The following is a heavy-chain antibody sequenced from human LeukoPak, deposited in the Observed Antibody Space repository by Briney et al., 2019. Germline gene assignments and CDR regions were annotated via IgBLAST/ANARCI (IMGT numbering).Heavy chain of an antibody. CDR1: GFKFNRKW. CDR3: ADPPSDN. J-gene: IGHJ4*02. Sequence: GGSLRLSCAASGFKFNRKWMTWVRQAPGKGLEWVANINQDGSEKYYVDSVKGRFTISRDNAKSALYLEMSGLRAEDTAVYYCADPPSDNWGQGTLVAVSS. CDR2: INQDGSEK. V-gene: IGHV3-7*01.